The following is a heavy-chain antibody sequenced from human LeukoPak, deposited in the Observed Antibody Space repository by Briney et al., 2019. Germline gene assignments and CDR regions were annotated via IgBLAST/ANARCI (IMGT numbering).Heavy chain of an antibody. CDR2: IYPGDSDT. CDR3: ARQLFYCSSTSCSHLDAFDI. CDR1: GYSFSSYW. D-gene: IGHD2-2*01. V-gene: IGHV5-51*01. Sequence: GESLKISCKGSGYSFSSYWIGWVRQMPGKGLEWMGIIYPGDSDTRYSPSLQGQVTISADKSISTAYLQWSSLKASDTAMYYCARQLFYCSSTSCSHLDAFDIWGQGTMVTVSS. J-gene: IGHJ3*02.